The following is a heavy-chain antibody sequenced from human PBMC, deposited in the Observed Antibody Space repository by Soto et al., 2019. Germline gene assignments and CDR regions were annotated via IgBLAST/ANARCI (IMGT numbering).Heavy chain of an antibody. CDR3: ARDQGITIFGVVMYRYFDY. D-gene: IGHD3-3*01. J-gene: IGHJ4*02. V-gene: IGHV4-4*02. CDR2: IYHSGST. CDR1: GGSISSSNW. Sequence: SETLSLTCAVSGGSISSSNWWSWVRQRPGKGLEWIGEIYHSGSTNYNPSLKSRVTISVDKSKNQFSLKLSSVTAADTAVYYCARDQGITIFGVVMYRYFDYWGQGTLVTVSS.